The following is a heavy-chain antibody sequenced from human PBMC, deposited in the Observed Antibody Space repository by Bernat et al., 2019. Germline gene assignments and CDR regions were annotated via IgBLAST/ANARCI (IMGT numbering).Heavy chain of an antibody. D-gene: IGHD6-19*01. V-gene: IGHV4-59*01. Sequence: QVQLQESGPGLVKPSETLSLTCNISGGSIRTDFWAWIRQPPGKGLEWIGYISYSGSTSYNPSLKSRVTMSLDKSKNQFSLKLSSVTAADTAVYYCAREYSSGWSSQDYFDYWGQGTLVTVSS. CDR1: GGSIRTDF. J-gene: IGHJ4*02. CDR2: ISYSGST. CDR3: AREYSSGWSSQDYFDY.